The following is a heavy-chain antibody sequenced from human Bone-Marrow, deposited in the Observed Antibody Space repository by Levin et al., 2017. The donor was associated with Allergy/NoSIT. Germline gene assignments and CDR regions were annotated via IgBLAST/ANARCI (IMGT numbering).Heavy chain of an antibody. V-gene: IGHV1-2*02. J-gene: IGHJ6*02. Sequence: GGSLRLSCKTSGYPFTGQSMHWVRQAPGQGLEWMGWIKPNSGDTKYAQKFLGRVTMTWDTSISTAYMELNRLRSDDTAVYYCARVEDWYVGGMDVWGQGTTVTVSS. CDR1: GYPFTGQS. CDR2: IKPNSGDT. D-gene: IGHD3/OR15-3a*01. CDR3: ARVEDWYVGGMDV.